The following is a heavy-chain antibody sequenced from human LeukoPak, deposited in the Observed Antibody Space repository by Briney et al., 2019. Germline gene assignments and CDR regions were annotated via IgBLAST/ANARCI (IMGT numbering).Heavy chain of an antibody. V-gene: IGHV4-34*01. Sequence: SETLSLTCAVYGVSFSGYYWSWIRQPPGKGLEWIGEINHSGSTNYNPSLKSRVTISVDTSKNQVSLKLRSVSAADTGVYYCARLDGTTGFDYWGQGTLVTASS. CDR2: INHSGST. D-gene: IGHD1-7*01. CDR1: GVSFSGYY. J-gene: IGHJ4*02. CDR3: ARLDGTTGFDY.